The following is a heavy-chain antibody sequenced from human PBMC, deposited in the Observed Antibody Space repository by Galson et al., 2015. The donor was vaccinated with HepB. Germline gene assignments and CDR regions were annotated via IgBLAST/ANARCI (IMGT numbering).Heavy chain of an antibody. J-gene: IGHJ4*02. CDR1: GFTFSSYG. CDR3: AKGRAFSKKYYFDY. V-gene: IGHV3-30*18. D-gene: IGHD3-16*01. Sequence: SLRLSCAASGFTFSSYGMHWVRQAPGKGLEWVAVISYDGSNKYYGDSVKGRFTISRDNSKNTLYLQMNSLRTEDTAVYYCAKGRAFSKKYYFDYWGQGTLVAVSS. CDR2: ISYDGSNK.